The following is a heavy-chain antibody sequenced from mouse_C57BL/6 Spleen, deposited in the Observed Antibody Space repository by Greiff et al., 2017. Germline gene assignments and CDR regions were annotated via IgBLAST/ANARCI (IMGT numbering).Heavy chain of an antibody. CDR2: IYPGSGNT. D-gene: IGHD2-1*01. V-gene: IGHV1-66*01. Sequence: VQLQQSGPELVKPGASVKISCKASGYSFTSYYIHWVKQRPGQGLEWIGWIYPGSGNTKYNEKFKGKATLTADTSSSTAYMQLSSLTSEDSAVYYCARGDYYGNPDYGGQGTTLTVSS. CDR3: ARGDYYGNPDY. J-gene: IGHJ2*01. CDR1: GYSFTSYY.